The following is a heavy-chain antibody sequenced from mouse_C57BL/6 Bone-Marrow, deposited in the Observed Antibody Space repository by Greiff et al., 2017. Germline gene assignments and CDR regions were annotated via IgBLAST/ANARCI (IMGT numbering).Heavy chain of an antibody. V-gene: IGHV1-59*01. CDR2: IDPSDSYT. CDR1: GYTFTSYW. J-gene: IGHJ3*01. D-gene: IGHD3-2*02. CDR3: ARGSAAQASFAY. Sequence: VQLQQPGAELVRPGTSVKLSCKASGYTFTSYWMHWVKQRPGQGLEWIGVIDPSDSYTNYNQKFKGKATLTVDTSSSTAYMQLSSLTSEDSAVYYCARGSAAQASFAYWGQGTLVTVSA.